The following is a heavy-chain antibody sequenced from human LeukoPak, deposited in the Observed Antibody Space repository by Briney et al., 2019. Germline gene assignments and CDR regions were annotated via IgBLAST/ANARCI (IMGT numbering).Heavy chain of an antibody. CDR3: TRTVVSSSSDFDY. CDR2: FRSKAYGGTT. Sequence: GGSLRLSCTASGFTFGDYAMSWVRQAPGKGREWVGFFRSKAYGGTTEYAASVKGRFTISRDDSRSIAYLQMNSLKTEDTAVYYCTRTVVSSSSDFDYWGQGTLVTVSS. V-gene: IGHV3-49*04. CDR1: GFTFGDYA. D-gene: IGHD6-6*01. J-gene: IGHJ4*02.